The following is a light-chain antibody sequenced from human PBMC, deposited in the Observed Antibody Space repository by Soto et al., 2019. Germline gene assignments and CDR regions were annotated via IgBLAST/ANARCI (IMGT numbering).Light chain of an antibody. V-gene: IGKV3-20*01. CDR3: QQYGSSPRT. CDR1: QSVTGSY. Sequence: EIVLTQSPGTLSLSPGEGATLSCRASQSVTGSYLAWYQQKPGQAPRLLIYGASSWATGITDRFSGSESGTDVTLTISRLEPEDFAVYYCQQYGSSPRTFGQGTTVEI. CDR2: GAS. J-gene: IGKJ1*01.